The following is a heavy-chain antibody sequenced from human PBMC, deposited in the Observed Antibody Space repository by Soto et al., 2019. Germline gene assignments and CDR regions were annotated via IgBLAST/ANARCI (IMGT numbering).Heavy chain of an antibody. Sequence: EVQLVESGGVLVQPGGSRRLSCAASGLTFSSYWMHWVRQAPGKGLVWVSRIKTDGSSTSYADSVKGRFTISRDNAKNTLYLQMNSLTVEDTAVYYCAREAWYDAFDIWGQGTMVTVSS. CDR2: IKTDGSST. V-gene: IGHV3-74*01. J-gene: IGHJ3*02. D-gene: IGHD2-15*01. CDR3: AREAWYDAFDI. CDR1: GLTFSSYW.